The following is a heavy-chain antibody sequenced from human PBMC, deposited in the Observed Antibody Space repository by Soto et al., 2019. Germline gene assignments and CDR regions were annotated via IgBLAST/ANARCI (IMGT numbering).Heavy chain of an antibody. Sequence: ASVKVSCKASGYTFTSYDINWVRQATGQGLEWMGWMNPNSGNTGYAQKFQGRVTMTRNTSISTAYMELSSLRSEDTAVYYCAREDCSCGSCFYYYMDVWGKGTTVTVSS. CDR3: AREDCSCGSCFYYYMDV. V-gene: IGHV1-8*01. J-gene: IGHJ6*03. CDR1: GYTFTSYD. D-gene: IGHD2-15*01. CDR2: MNPNSGNT.